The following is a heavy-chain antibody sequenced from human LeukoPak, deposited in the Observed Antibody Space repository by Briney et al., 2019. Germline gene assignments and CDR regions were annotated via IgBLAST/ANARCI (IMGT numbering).Heavy chain of an antibody. J-gene: IGHJ5*02. D-gene: IGHD3-10*01. CDR3: ARDRAAVWFDP. CDR1: GFTFSSYS. V-gene: IGHV3-21*01. CDR2: ISSSSSYI. Sequence: GVALRHSCAASGFTFSSYSMNWVRQAPGKGLEWVSSISSSSSYIYYADSVKGRFTISRDNAKNSLYLQMNSLRAEDSAVYYCARDRAAVWFDPWGQGTLVTVSS.